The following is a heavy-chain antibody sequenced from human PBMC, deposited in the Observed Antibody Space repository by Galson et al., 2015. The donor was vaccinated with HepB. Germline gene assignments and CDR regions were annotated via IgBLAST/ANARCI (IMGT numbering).Heavy chain of an antibody. J-gene: IGHJ4*02. CDR2: ISSSSSYI. CDR1: GFTFSSYS. CDR3: AREGMVGDPIPDY. V-gene: IGHV3-21*01. Sequence: SLRLSCAASGFTFSSYSMNWVRQAPGKGLEWVSSISSSSSYIYYADSVKGRFTISRDNAKNSLYLQMNSLRAEDTAVYYCAREGMVGDPIPDYWGQGTLVTVSS. D-gene: IGHD1-26*01.